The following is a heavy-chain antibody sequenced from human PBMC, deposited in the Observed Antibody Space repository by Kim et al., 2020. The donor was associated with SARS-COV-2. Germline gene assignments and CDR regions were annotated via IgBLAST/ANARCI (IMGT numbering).Heavy chain of an antibody. CDR2: ISYDGSNK. J-gene: IGHJ6*02. V-gene: IGHV3-30*18. CDR1: GFTFSSYG. CDR3: AKDLGADTAMVIYYYYGMDV. D-gene: IGHD5-18*01. Sequence: GGSLRLSCAASGFTFSSYGMHWVRQAPGKGLEWVAVISYDGSNKYYADSVKGRFTISRDNSKNTLYLQMNSLRAEDTAVYYCAKDLGADTAMVIYYYYGMDVWGQGTTVTVSS.